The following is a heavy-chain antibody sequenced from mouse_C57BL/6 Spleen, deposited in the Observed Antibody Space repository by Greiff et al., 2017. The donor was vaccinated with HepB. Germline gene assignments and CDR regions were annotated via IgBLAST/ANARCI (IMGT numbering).Heavy chain of an antibody. J-gene: IGHJ3*01. CDR2: INPSNGGT. V-gene: IGHV1-53*01. D-gene: IGHD2-1*01. CDR1: GYTFTSYW. Sequence: QVQLKQPGTELVKPGASVKLSCKASGYTFTSYWMHWVKQRPGQGLEWIGNINPSNGGTNYNEKFKSKATLTVDKSSSTAYMQLSSLTSEDSAVYYCARLGVYYALAWFAYWGQGTLVTVSA. CDR3: ARLGVYYALAWFAY.